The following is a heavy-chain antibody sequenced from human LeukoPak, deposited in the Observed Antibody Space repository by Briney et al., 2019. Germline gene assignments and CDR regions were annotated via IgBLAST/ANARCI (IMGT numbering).Heavy chain of an antibody. J-gene: IGHJ4*02. CDR2: IYPGDSDT. V-gene: IGHV5-51*01. CDR1: GYNFTSYW. D-gene: IGHD2-2*01. Sequence: GESLKISCKASGYNFTSYWIAWVRQMPGKGLEWVGIIYPGDSDTTYSSSFQGQVTISADKSISTAYLQWSSLKASDTAMFYCARLLGPYCSSTNCYEYFDSWGQVTLVTVSS. CDR3: ARLLGPYCSSTNCYEYFDS.